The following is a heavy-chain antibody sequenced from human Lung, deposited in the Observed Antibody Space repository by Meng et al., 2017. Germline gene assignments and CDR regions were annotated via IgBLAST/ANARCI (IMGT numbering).Heavy chain of an antibody. CDR1: SGSSSSGNW. CDR3: TKNDFYCLGY. V-gene: IGHV4-4*02. D-gene: IGHD2-21*01. Sequence: VTLQESGPGLVKPSGPLFLPCAVSSGSSSSGNWWSWVRPPPGKGLEWIGEIYHSGSTNYNPSLKSRITISVDKPKNQFSLTLSSVTAADTAVYYCTKNDFYCLGYWGQGTLVTVSS. CDR2: IYHSGST. J-gene: IGHJ4*02.